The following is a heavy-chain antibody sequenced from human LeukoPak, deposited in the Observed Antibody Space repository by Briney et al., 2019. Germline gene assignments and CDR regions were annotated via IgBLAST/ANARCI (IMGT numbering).Heavy chain of an antibody. J-gene: IGHJ4*02. CDR2: INHSGST. Sequence: SETLSLTCAVYGGSFSGYYWSWIRQPPGKGLEWIGEINHSGSTNYNPSLKSRVTISVDTSKNQFSLKLSSVTAAGTAVYYCASTSGSQWLAYYFDYWGQGTLVTVSS. CDR3: ASTSGSQWLAYYFDY. CDR1: GGSFSGYY. V-gene: IGHV4-34*01. D-gene: IGHD6-19*01.